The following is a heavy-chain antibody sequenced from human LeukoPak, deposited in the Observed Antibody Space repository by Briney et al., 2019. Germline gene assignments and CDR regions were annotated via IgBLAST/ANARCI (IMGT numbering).Heavy chain of an antibody. D-gene: IGHD6-19*01. Sequence: PSETLSLTCAVSGYSISSNNWWAWIRQPPGKGLEWFGYIYYSESTYYNPYNPSLTSRVTMSVDTSKNQFSLKLDSVTEIDTAMYYCARNQAVAANRGAFDIWGQGTMVTVSS. V-gene: IGHV4-28*01. CDR1: GYSISSNNW. CDR3: ARNQAVAANRGAFDI. J-gene: IGHJ3*02. CDR2: IYYSEST.